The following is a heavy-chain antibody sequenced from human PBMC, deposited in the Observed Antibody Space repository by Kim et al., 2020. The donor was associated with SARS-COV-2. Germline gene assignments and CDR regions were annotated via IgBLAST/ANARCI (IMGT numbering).Heavy chain of an antibody. CDR2: INHSGST. V-gene: IGHV4-34*01. D-gene: IGHD2-15*01. CDR3: ARVTVVVVAATHYRYYYGMDV. CDR1: GGSFSGYY. J-gene: IGHJ6*02. Sequence: SETLSLTCAVYGGSFSGYYWSWIRQPPGKGLEWIGEINHSGSTNYNPSLKSRVTISVDTSKNQFSLKLSSVTAADTAVYYCARVTVVVVAATHYRYYYGMDVWGQGTTVTVSS.